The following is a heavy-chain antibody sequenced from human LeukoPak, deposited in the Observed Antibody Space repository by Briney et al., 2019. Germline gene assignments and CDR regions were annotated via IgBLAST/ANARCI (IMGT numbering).Heavy chain of an antibody. V-gene: IGHV3-48*03. Sequence: GGSLRLSCAASGFTFSSFEMNWVRQPPGKGLEWVSYISSSGRAIYYADSVRGRFTMSRDNAKNSLFLQMDSLRDEDTAVYYCARDKGNDYGTYDNWGQGTLVTVSS. CDR2: ISSSGRAI. J-gene: IGHJ4*02. D-gene: IGHD4-17*01. CDR1: GFTFSSFE. CDR3: ARDKGNDYGTYDN.